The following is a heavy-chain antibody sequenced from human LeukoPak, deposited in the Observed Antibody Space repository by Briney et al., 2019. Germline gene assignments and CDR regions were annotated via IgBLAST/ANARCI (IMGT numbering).Heavy chain of an antibody. CDR1: GYTFTRFG. J-gene: IGHJ4*02. V-gene: IGHV1-18*01. CDR2: ISLHNRNT. Sequence: EASVKVTCKTSGYTFTRFGVTWVHQAPGQGLEWVGTISLHNRNTISAQKFQGRVTLTTDTSTNTAFMDLRSLRSDDKAVNYGARVRFDGDHWRQGTLVIVSS. D-gene: IGHD3-9*01. CDR3: ARVRFDGDH.